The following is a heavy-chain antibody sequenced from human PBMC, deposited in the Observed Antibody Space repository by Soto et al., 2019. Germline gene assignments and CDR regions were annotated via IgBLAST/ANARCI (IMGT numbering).Heavy chain of an antibody. CDR2: ISSGGSTV. J-gene: IGHJ4*02. Sequence: LRLSCVASRFTFSTYEMHWVRQAPGKGLEWVSYISSGGSTVYYADSVKGRFTISRDNTRNSLYLQMNSLRDEDTALYYCVRYCSTTLCDGVATRTFDYWGQGTLVTVSS. CDR3: VRYCSTTLCDGVATRTFDY. D-gene: IGHD2-2*01. V-gene: IGHV3-48*03. CDR1: RFTFSTYE.